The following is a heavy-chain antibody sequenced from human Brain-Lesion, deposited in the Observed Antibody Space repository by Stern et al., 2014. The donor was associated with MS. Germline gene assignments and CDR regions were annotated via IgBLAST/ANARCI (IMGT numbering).Heavy chain of an antibody. CDR1: GGTFSSYT. CDR3: TTSPYGLDA. V-gene: IGHV1-69*09. D-gene: IGHD1-14*01. CDR2: IIPILGVA. J-gene: IGHJ6*02. Sequence: MQLVESGAELKKPGSSGKVSCKASGGTFSSYTVSWVRQAHGQGLEWMGKIIPILGVANYAPKFQGRVTITADKFTGTAYMEVTSLRSEDTAIYYCTTSPYGLDAWGQGTTVTVSS.